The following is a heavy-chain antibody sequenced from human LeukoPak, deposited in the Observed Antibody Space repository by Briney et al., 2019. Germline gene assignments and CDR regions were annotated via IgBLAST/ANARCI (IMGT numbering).Heavy chain of an antibody. J-gene: IGHJ4*02. D-gene: IGHD1-26*01. CDR1: GFTFKNYA. Sequence: GGSLRLSCAAAGFTFKNYAMSWVRQAPGKGLKWVSGISSGGSTYYADSVKGRFTISRDNSKNTLYLQMNSLRAEDTAVYYCAKDTYSTSPYYFDYWGQGTLVTVSS. V-gene: IGHV3-23*01. CDR2: ISSGGST. CDR3: AKDTYSTSPYYFDY.